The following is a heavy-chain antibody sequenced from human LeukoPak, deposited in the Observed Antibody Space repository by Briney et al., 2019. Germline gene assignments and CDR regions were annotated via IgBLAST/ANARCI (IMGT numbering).Heavy chain of an antibody. J-gene: IGHJ4*02. D-gene: IGHD5-24*01. Sequence: SQTLSLTCAISGDSVSSKSVWNWIRQSPSRGLEWLGRIYYRSKWSNNYAVSVKSRITINPDTSKNQFSLQLSSVTAEDTAVYYCARGDQNFDYWGQGTLVTVSS. CDR3: ARGDQNFDY. CDR2: IYYRSKWSN. V-gene: IGHV6-1*01. CDR1: GDSVSSKSV.